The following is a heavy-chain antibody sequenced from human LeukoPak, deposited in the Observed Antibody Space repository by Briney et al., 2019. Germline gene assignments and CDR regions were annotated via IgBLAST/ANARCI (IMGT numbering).Heavy chain of an antibody. CDR3: ANRMGPNTGYYFDY. CDR2: INHSGST. D-gene: IGHD1-14*01. V-gene: IGHV4-34*01. J-gene: IGHJ4*02. CDR1: GGSISSYY. Sequence: PSETLSLTCTVSGGSISSYYWSWIRQPPGKGLEWIGEINHSGSTNYNPSLKSRVTISVDTSKNQFSLKLSSVTAADTAVYYCANRMGPNTGYYFDYWGQGTLVTVSS.